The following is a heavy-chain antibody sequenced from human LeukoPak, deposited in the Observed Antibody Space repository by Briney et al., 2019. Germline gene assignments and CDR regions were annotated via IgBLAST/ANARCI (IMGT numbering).Heavy chain of an antibody. D-gene: IGHD5-18*01. CDR1: GYTFTAYA. CDR3: ARDIVMVTYWFDP. Sequence: AASVKVSCKSSGYTFTAYAMHWVRQAPGQGLEWMGWINPNSGGTNYAQKFQGRVTMTRDTSISTAYMELSRLRSDDTAVYYCARDIVMVTYWFDPWGQGTLVTVSS. J-gene: IGHJ5*02. V-gene: IGHV1-2*02. CDR2: INPNSGGT.